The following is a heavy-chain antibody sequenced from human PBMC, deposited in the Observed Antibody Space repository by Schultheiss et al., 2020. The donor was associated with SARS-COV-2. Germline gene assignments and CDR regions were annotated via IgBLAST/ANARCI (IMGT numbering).Heavy chain of an antibody. CDR2: INHGGST. CDR3: ARTYCSSTSCLYGYYYYYMDV. J-gene: IGHJ6*03. CDR1: GGSISSSNW. Sequence: SETLSLTCAVSGGSISSSNWWSWVRQPPGKGLEWIGEINHGGSTNYNPSLKSRVTISVDTSKNQFSLKLSSVTAEDTAVYYCARTYCSSTSCLYGYYYYYMDVWGKGTTVTVSS. D-gene: IGHD2-2*01. V-gene: IGHV4-4*02.